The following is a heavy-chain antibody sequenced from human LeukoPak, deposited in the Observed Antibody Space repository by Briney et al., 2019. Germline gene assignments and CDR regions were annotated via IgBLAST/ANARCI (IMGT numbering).Heavy chain of an antibody. J-gene: IGHJ4*02. CDR1: GYTFTGYY. CDR3: ARGFPVTNYYFDY. Sequence: ASVKVSCKASGYTFTGYYMHWVRQAPGQGLEWMGRINPNSGGTNYAQKFQGRVTMTRDTSISTAYMELSRLRSDDTAGYYCARGFPVTNYYFDYWGQGTLVTVSS. CDR2: INPNSGGT. D-gene: IGHD4-17*01. V-gene: IGHV1-2*06.